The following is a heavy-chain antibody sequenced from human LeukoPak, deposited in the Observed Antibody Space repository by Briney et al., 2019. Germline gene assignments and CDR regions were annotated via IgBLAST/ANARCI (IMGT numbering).Heavy chain of an antibody. J-gene: IGHJ4*02. CDR2: ILHDEK. D-gene: IGHD4-23*01. CDR3: AKYGGFYGGNFDY. Sequence: GRSLRLSCAASGFTFSSFCMRWVRQAPGRGLEWVALILHDEKHYADYVKGRLTISRDNSKNTLYLQMDTLRAEDTAVYYCAKYGGFYGGNFDYWGQGTMVTVSS. V-gene: IGHV3-30*18. CDR1: GFTFSSFC.